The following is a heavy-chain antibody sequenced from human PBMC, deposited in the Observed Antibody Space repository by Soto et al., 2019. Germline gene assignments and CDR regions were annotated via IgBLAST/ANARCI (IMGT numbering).Heavy chain of an antibody. V-gene: IGHV3-30-3*01. CDR1: GFTFSSYA. J-gene: IGHJ6*02. D-gene: IGHD2-2*01. CDR3: ARDRCISTSCPYYYYGMDV. Sequence: GGSLRLSCAASGFTFSSYAMHWVRQAPGKGLEWVAVISYDGSNKYYADSVKGRFTISRDNSKNTLYLQMNSLRAEDTAVYYCARDRCISTSCPYYYYGMDVSGQGTTVTVSS. CDR2: ISYDGSNK.